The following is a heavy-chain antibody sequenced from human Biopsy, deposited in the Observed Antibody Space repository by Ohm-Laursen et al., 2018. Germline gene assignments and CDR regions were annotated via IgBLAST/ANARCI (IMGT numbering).Heavy chain of an antibody. CDR3: AKGDDLWSGHSNWFDP. V-gene: IGHV4-30-4*08. CDR2: IYYTGNT. J-gene: IGHJ5*02. Sequence: SQTLSLTCIVSSGSIRTGDYYWTWIRQHPGKGLEWIGSIYYTGNTKYNPSLQSRLSMSVDTSKNQFSLKLSSVTAADTAVYYCAKGDDLWSGHSNWFDPWGQGTLVTVSS. D-gene: IGHD3-3*01. CDR1: SGSIRTGDYY.